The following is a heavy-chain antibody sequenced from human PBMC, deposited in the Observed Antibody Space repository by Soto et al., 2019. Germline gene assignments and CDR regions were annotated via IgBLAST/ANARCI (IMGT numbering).Heavy chain of an antibody. CDR3: ASGLSGDKVDR. D-gene: IGHD2-21*01. V-gene: IGHV4-30-4*01. CDR2: IYDSGNT. Sequence: QVQLQESGPGLVKPSQTLSLTCTVSGGSISDGAYYWSWIRQPPGKGLEWIGHIYDSGNTYNNPSLKSRLTISVDTSKNHFSLNLNSVTAADTAVYYSASGLSGDKVDRWGQGTLVTVSS. CDR1: GGSISDGAYY. J-gene: IGHJ4*02.